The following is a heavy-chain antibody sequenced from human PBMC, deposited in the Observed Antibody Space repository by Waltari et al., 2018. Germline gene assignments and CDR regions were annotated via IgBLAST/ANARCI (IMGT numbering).Heavy chain of an antibody. CDR3: AKNGDYSNSRDAFDI. V-gene: IGHV3-23*03. Sequence: EVQLLESGGGLVQPGGSLRLSCAASGVTFSSYAMSWVRQSTGKGLEWVSVIYSGGSTYYADSVKGRFTISRDNSKNTLYLQMNSLRAEDTAVYYCAKNGDYSNSRDAFDIWGQGTMVTVSS. CDR2: IYSGGST. D-gene: IGHD4-4*01. J-gene: IGHJ3*02. CDR1: GVTFSSYA.